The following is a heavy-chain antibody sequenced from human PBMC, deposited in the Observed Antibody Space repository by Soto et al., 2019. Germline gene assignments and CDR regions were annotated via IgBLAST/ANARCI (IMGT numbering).Heavy chain of an antibody. J-gene: IGHJ3*02. CDR3: AREASAPGTFREDASDI. CDR1: GDTFSNYA. V-gene: IGHV1-69*12. D-gene: IGHD1-7*01. Sequence: QVQLVQSGAEVKKSGSSVKVACKVSGDTFSNYAINWVRRAPGQGLEWMGAIVPIFRTTNYAQKFQGRVTFTADESTITAYMELSRLRSDDTATYYCAREASAPGTFREDASDIWGQGTKVTVSS. CDR2: IVPIFRTT.